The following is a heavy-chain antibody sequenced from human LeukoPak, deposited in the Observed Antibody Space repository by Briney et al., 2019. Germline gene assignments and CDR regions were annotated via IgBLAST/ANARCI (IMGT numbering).Heavy chain of an antibody. CDR2: ISGSGGST. J-gene: IGHJ4*02. CDR3: AKDSAYDYVWGSYRLDY. D-gene: IGHD3-16*02. CDR1: GFTFSSYA. V-gene: IGHV3-23*01. Sequence: GGSLRLSCAASGFTFSSYAVSWVRQAPGKGLEWVSAISGSGGSTYYADSVKGRFTISRDNSKNTLYLQMNSLRAEDTAVYYCAKDSAYDYVWGSYRLDYWGQGTLVTVSS.